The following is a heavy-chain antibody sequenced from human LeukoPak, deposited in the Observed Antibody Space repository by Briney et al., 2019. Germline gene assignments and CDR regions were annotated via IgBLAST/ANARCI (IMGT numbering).Heavy chain of an antibody. J-gene: IGHJ3*02. Sequence: GESLKIFCQGSGSSFTTYWISWVRQMPGKGLEWMGMIDPSDSYTNYSPSFQGHVTISADKSISTAYLQWSSLQASDTAIYYCARQTRDAFDIWGQGTMVTVSS. V-gene: IGHV5-10-1*01. CDR2: IDPSDSYT. D-gene: IGHD1-1*01. CDR3: ARQTRDAFDI. CDR1: GSSFTTYW.